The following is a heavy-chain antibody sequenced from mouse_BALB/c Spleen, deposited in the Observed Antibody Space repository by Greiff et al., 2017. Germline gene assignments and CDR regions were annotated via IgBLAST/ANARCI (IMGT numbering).Heavy chain of an antibody. J-gene: IGHJ4*01. CDR1: GYSFTSYW. V-gene: IGHV1-5*01. CDR3: TKVPPDNYGAMDY. D-gene: IGHD1-1*01. CDR2: IYPGNSDT. Sequence: EVQLQQSGTVLARPGASVKMSCTASGYSFTSYWMHWVKQRPGQGLEWIGAIYPGNSDTSYNQKFKGKAKLTAVTSASTAYMALSSLTNEDSAVYYCTKVPPDNYGAMDYWGQGTSVTVSS.